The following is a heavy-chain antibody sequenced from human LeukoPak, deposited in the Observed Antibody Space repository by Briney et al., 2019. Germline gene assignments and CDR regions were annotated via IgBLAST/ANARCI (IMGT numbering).Heavy chain of an antibody. V-gene: IGHV4-61*05. Sequence: SETLSLTCTVSGGSISSSSYYWGWIRQPPGTGLEWIGYIYYSGSTNYSPSLKSRVTISLDTSKNQFSLKLSSVTAADTAVYYCARIEFRAFDIWGQGTMVTVSS. CDR2: IYYSGST. D-gene: IGHD3-10*01. CDR3: ARIEFRAFDI. J-gene: IGHJ3*02. CDR1: GGSISSSSYY.